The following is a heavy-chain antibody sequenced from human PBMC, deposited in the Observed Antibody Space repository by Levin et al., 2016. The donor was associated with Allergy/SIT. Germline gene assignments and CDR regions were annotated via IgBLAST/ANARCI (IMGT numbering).Heavy chain of an antibody. V-gene: IGHV4-59*01. D-gene: IGHD3-10*01. CDR2: IYYSGST. J-gene: IGHJ6*02. Sequence: WIRQPPGKGLEWIGYIYYSGSTNYNPSLKSRVTISVDTSKNQFSLKLSSVTAADTAVYYCARDRRFGDYYGMDVWGQGTTVTVSS. CDR3: ARDRRFGDYYGMDV.